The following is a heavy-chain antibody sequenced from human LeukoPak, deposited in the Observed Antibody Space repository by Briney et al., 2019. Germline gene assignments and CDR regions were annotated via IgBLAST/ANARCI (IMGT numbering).Heavy chain of an antibody. J-gene: IGHJ6*02. D-gene: IGHD3-9*01. CDR2: IIPILGIA. CDR3: ARDSEAAPYDILTGYSNHYYYYGMDV. CDR1: GYTFTSYG. Sequence: ASVKVSCKASGYTFTSYGISWVRQAPGQGLEWMGRIIPILGIANYAQKFQGRVTITADKSTSTAYMELSSLRSEDTAVYYCARDSEAAPYDILTGYSNHYYYYGMDVWGQGTTVTVSS. V-gene: IGHV1-69*04.